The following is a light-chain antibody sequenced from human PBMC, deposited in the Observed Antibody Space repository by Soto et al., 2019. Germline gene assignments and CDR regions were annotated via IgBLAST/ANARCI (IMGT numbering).Light chain of an antibody. CDR3: QHWT. CDR2: DAS. J-gene: IGKJ4*01. CDR1: QSISSY. Sequence: IQMTQSPSSLSASVGDRFTITCRASQSISSYLNWYQQRPGQAPKLLIYDASTVQSGVPSRFSGSGSGTEFTLTISRLQPEDVATYYCQHWTFGGGTKVDIK. V-gene: IGKV1-39*01.